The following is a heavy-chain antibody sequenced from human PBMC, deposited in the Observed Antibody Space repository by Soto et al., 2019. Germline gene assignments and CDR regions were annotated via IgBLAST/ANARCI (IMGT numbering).Heavy chain of an antibody. CDR3: TSNYDFWSGYYNYYYMDV. J-gene: IGHJ6*03. CDR2: IKSKTDGGTT. V-gene: IGHV3-15*01. CDR1: GFTFSNVW. Sequence: GGSMRLSCAASGFTFSNVWKSWDRRAPGKKLEWVGRIKSKTDGGTTDYAAPVKGRFTISRDDSKNTLYLQMNSLKTEDTAVYYCTSNYDFWSGYYNYYYMDVWGKGTTVTVSS. D-gene: IGHD3-3*01.